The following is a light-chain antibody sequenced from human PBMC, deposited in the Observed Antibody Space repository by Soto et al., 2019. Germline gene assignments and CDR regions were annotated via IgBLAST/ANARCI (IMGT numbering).Light chain of an antibody. CDR1: SSDIGVYDF. CDR3: KSYAGSNTYV. CDR2: EVV. J-gene: IGLJ1*01. V-gene: IGLV2-8*01. Sequence: QSALTQPASVSGSPGQSITISCTGTSSDIGVYDFVSWYQHHPGKAPRLIIYEVVQRPSGVPDRFSGSKSGNTASLTVSGLQAADEADYFCKSYAGSNTYVFGSGTKAPS.